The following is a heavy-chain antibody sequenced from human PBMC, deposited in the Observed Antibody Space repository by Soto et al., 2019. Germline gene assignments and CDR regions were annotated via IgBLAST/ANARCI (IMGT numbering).Heavy chain of an antibody. CDR1: GGSISGGGYY. Sequence: SETLSLTCTVSGGSISGGGYYWSWIRQHPGKVLEWIGYIYYSGSTYYNPSPKSRVTIXXXXSXNXFXLXXXSVTXADTAVYYCARGPNDAFDIWGQGTMVTVSS. V-gene: IGHV4-31*03. CDR3: ARGPNDAFDI. CDR2: IYYSGST. J-gene: IGHJ3*02.